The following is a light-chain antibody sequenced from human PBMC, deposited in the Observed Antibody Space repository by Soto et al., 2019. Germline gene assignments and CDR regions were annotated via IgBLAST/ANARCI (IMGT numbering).Light chain of an antibody. Sequence: ELVMTQSPATLSVSPGERATLSCRASQSVSSNLAWYQQKPGQAPRLLIYVASTRATGIPARFSGSGSGTEFTLTISSRQSEDFAVYYCQQYNNWPVTFGHGTKVDIK. CDR2: VAS. J-gene: IGKJ3*01. CDR1: QSVSSN. CDR3: QQYNNWPVT. V-gene: IGKV3-15*01.